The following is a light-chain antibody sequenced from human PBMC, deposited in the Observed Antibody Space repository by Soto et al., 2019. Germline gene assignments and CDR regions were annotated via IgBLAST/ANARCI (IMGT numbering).Light chain of an antibody. V-gene: IGLV1-40*01. CDR3: QSYDSSMIGARV. Sequence: QSVLTQPPSVSGAPGQRVTISCTGSSSNIGAGYDVHWYQQLPGTAPKLLIYGNSNRPSGVPDRFSGSKSGTSASLAITGLLDDDEAAYYCQSYDSSMIGARVFGGGTKLTVL. CDR1: SSNIGAGYD. CDR2: GNS. J-gene: IGLJ3*02.